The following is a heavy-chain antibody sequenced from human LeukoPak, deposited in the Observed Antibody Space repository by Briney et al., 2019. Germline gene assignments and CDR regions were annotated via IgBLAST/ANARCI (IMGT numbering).Heavy chain of an antibody. V-gene: IGHV3-30-3*01. Sequence: PGGSLRLSCAASGFTFSSYAMHWVRQAPGKGLEWVAVISYDGSNKYYADSVKGRFTISRDNSKNTLYLQMNSLRAEDTAVYYCAREGSSGYYRIYYYYYGMDVWGQGTTVTVSS. CDR3: AREGSSGYYRIYYYYYGMDV. D-gene: IGHD3-22*01. J-gene: IGHJ6*02. CDR1: GFTFSSYA. CDR2: ISYDGSNK.